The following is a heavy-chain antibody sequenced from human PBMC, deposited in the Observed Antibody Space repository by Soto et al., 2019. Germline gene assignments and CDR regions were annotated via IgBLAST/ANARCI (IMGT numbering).Heavy chain of an antibody. Sequence: GGSLRLSCAASGFTFSSYGMHWVRQAPGKGLEWVAVISYDGSNKYYADSVKGRFTISRDNSKNTLYLQMNSLRAEDTAVYYCAKDPRLYSYGYSHFDYWGQGPLVTVSS. CDR3: AKDPRLYSYGYSHFDY. V-gene: IGHV3-30*18. CDR2: ISYDGSNK. CDR1: GFTFSSYG. D-gene: IGHD5-18*01. J-gene: IGHJ4*02.